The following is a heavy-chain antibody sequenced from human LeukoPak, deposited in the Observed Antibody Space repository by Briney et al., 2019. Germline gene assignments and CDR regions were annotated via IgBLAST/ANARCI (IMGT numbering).Heavy chain of an antibody. V-gene: IGHV4-59*11. CDR1: GGSISSHY. J-gene: IGHJ3*02. Sequence: PSETLSLTCTVSGGSISSHYWSWIRQPPGKGLEWIGYIYYSGSTNYNPSLKSRVTISVDTSKNQFSLKLSSVTAADTAVYYCARSRCSSISCASRGAFDIWGQGTMVTVSS. CDR3: ARSRCSSISCASRGAFDI. CDR2: IYYSGST. D-gene: IGHD2-2*01.